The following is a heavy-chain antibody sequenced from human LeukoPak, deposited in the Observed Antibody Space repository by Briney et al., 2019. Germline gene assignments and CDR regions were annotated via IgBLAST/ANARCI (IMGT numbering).Heavy chain of an antibody. J-gene: IGHJ4*02. D-gene: IGHD3-10*01. V-gene: IGHV1-2*06. Sequence: GASVKVSCKASGYSFSDYSIHWVRQAPGQGLEWMGRINPNSGGTSYAQNFQGRVSITRDTSISTTYMEVSGLASDDTAVYYCARGGSGSGYLYYFDYWGQGTLVSVSS. CDR3: ARGGSGSGYLYYFDY. CDR1: GYSFSDYS. CDR2: INPNSGGT.